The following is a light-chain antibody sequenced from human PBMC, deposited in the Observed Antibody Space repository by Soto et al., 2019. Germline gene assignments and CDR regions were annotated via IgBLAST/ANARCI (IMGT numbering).Light chain of an antibody. CDR3: QQHGTSPST. CDR1: QTVIHNH. Sequence: EIVLPQSPDTLSLSPGERATLSCRASQTVIHNHLAWHQQKPGQTPRLLVYGASSRATGIPDRFSGSGSGTDFTLTISRPEPEDFAVYYCQQHGTSPSTFGQGTRLEIK. V-gene: IGKV3-20*01. J-gene: IGKJ5*01. CDR2: GAS.